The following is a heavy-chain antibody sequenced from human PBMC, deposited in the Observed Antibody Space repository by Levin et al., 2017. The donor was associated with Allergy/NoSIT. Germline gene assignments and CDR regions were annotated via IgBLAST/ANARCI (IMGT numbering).Heavy chain of an antibody. CDR2: IYSGGST. J-gene: IGHJ4*02. V-gene: IGHV3-53*01. D-gene: IGHD2-15*01. CDR1: GFTVSSKY. CDR3: ARGPDTRVAATAWDH. Sequence: SCAASGFTVSSKYMSWVRQAPGKGLEWVSVIYSGGSTYYADSVKGRFTVSRDTSKNTLYLQMNSLRAEDTAVYYCARGPDTRVAATAWDHWGQGTLVTVSS.